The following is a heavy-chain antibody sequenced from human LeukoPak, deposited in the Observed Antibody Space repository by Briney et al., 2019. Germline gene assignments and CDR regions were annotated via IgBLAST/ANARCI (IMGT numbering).Heavy chain of an antibody. D-gene: IGHD6-13*01. V-gene: IGHV1-2*02. CDR2: INPNSGGT. CDR3: ARSIAAAGTRYYGMDV. Sequence: GASVKVSCKASGYTFTGYYMHWVRQAPEQGLEWMGWINPNSGGTNYAQKSQGRVTMTRDTSISTAYMELSRLRSDDTAVYYCARSIAAAGTRYYGMDVWGQGTTVTVSS. CDR1: GYTFTGYY. J-gene: IGHJ6*02.